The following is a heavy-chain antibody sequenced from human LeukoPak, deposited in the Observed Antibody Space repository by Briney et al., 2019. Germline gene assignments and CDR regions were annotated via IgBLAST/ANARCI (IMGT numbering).Heavy chain of an antibody. D-gene: IGHD2-15*01. Sequence: GGSLRLSCAASGFTFSSYAMGWVRQAPGKGLEWVSAISGSGGSTYYADSVKGRFTISRDNAKNSLYLQMSSLRAEDTAVYYCARDYRRWSEYWGQGTLVTVSS. CDR3: ARDYRRWSEY. J-gene: IGHJ4*02. V-gene: IGHV3-23*01. CDR2: ISGSGGST. CDR1: GFTFSSYA.